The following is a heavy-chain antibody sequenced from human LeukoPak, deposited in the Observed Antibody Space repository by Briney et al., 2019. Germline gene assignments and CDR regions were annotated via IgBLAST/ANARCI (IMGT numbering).Heavy chain of an antibody. CDR1: GGSISNYY. CDR3: AREHMVRGVINR. V-gene: IGHV4-4*07. Sequence: SETLSLTCTVSGGSISNYYWSWIRQPAGKRLEWLGRIYSSGSTNYNPSLESRVTVSVDTSKNQFSLKLSSVTAADTAVYYCAREHMVRGVINRWGQGALVTVSP. J-gene: IGHJ4*02. CDR2: IYSSGST. D-gene: IGHD3-10*01.